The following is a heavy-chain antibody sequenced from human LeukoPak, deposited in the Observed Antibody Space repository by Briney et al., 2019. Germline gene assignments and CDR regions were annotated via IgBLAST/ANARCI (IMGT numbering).Heavy chain of an antibody. Sequence: ASVKVSCKASGYTFTSYGISWVRQAPGQGLEWMGWISAYNGNTNYAQKLQGRVTMTRDTSISTAYMELSRLRSDDTAVYYCARDRYYDSSGLADYWGQGTLVTVSS. CDR2: ISAYNGNT. CDR1: GYTFTSYG. D-gene: IGHD3-22*01. CDR3: ARDRYYDSSGLADY. J-gene: IGHJ4*02. V-gene: IGHV1-18*01.